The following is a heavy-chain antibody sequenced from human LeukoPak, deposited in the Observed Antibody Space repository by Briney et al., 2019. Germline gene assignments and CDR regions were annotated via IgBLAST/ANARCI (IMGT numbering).Heavy chain of an antibody. D-gene: IGHD5-12*01. CDR2: ISSSSSYI. CDR3: ARNSGYDANIDY. V-gene: IGHV3-21*01. Sequence: GSLRLSCAASGFTFSSYSMNWVRQAPGKGLEWVSSISSSSSYIYYADSVKGRFTISRDNAKNSLYLQMNSLRAEDTAVYYCARNSGYDANIDYWGQGTLVTVSS. CDR1: GFTFSSYS. J-gene: IGHJ4*02.